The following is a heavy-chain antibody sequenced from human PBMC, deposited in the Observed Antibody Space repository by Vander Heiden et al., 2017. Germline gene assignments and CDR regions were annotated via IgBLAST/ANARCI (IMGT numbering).Heavy chain of an antibody. CDR2: VSGSGSQT. J-gene: IGHJ4*02. D-gene: IGHD3-9*01. Sequence: EVQLLVSAGGWGQAGGSLRLSWAATGFSLGGHAMNGVRQVPGKGVGWVSTVSGSGSQTYYADSVKGRFTISRDYSKTTLYLQMSNLRAEDTALYHCTKDLPGYYRPSDYWGQGTMVTVSS. CDR1: GFSLGGHA. CDR3: TKDLPGYYRPSDY. V-gene: IGHV3-23*01.